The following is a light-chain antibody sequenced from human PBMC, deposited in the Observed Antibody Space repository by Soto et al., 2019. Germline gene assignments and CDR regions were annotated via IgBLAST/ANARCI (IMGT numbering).Light chain of an antibody. J-gene: IGKJ2*01. Sequence: DIQMTQSPSSLTASVGDRVTLSCRASRSIDTFVNWYQQRPGKAPKLLISSASILQSGVPSRFSGSGSGTDFTLTINSLQPEDFAPYYCQQTYSALYTFGQGTDLEIK. CDR3: QQTYSALYT. V-gene: IGKV1-39*01. CDR2: SAS. CDR1: RSIDTF.